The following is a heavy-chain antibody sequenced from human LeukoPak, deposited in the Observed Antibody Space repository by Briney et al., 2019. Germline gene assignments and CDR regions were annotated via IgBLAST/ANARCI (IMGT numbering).Heavy chain of an antibody. CDR3: ARRYFDY. CDR2: IKQDGSAK. V-gene: IGHV3-7*03. J-gene: IGHJ4*02. Sequence: GGSLRLSCVVSGFIFSDYWMSWVRQAPGKGLEWMANIKQDGSAKHYVDSVKGRFTISRDNAKNSLYLQMNSLRAEDTAIYYCARRYFDYWGQGTLVTVSS. CDR1: GFIFSDYW.